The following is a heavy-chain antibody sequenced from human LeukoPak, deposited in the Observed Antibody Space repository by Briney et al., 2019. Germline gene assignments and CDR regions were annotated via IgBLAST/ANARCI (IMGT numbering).Heavy chain of an antibody. CDR3: VRDGGVSGYDLLDY. CDR2: INQDGSEE. CDR1: GFTFSHYW. V-gene: IGHV3-7*01. J-gene: IGHJ4*02. D-gene: IGHD5-12*01. Sequence: GGSLRLSCAASGFTFSHYWMGWVRQAPGKGLEWVAHINQDGSEEHYMDSAKARFTISRDNAKNSLSLQMNSLRAEDTAVYYCVRDGGVSGYDLLDYWGQGTLVTVSS.